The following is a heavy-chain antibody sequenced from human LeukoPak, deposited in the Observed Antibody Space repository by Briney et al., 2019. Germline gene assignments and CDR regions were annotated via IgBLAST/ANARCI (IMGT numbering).Heavy chain of an antibody. V-gene: IGHV3-9*01. CDR3: AKDVHYSYGYGFDY. Sequence: GRSLRLSCAASGFTFDDYAMHWVRLAPGKGLEWVSGISWNSGSIGYADSVKGRFTISRDNAKNSLYLQMNSLRAEDTALYYCAKDVHYSYGYGFDYWGQGTLVTVSS. J-gene: IGHJ4*02. D-gene: IGHD5-18*01. CDR1: GFTFDDYA. CDR2: ISWNSGSI.